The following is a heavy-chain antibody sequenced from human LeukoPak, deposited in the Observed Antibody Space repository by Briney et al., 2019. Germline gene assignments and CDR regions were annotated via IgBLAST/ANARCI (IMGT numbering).Heavy chain of an antibody. CDR2: ISAYNGNT. Sequence: GASVKVSCKASGYTFTSYGVSWVRQAPGQGLEWMGWISAYNGNTNYAQKLQGRVTMTTDTSTSTAYMELRSLRSDDTAVYYCARETIAAAGTEYYYYYYMDVWGKGTTVTVSS. D-gene: IGHD6-13*01. V-gene: IGHV1-18*01. J-gene: IGHJ6*03. CDR3: ARETIAAAGTEYYYYYYMDV. CDR1: GYTFTSYG.